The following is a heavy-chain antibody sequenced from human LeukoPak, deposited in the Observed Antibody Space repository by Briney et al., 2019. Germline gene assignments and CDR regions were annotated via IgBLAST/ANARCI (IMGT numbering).Heavy chain of an antibody. CDR1: GGTFSSYA. J-gene: IGHJ5*02. Sequence: SVKVSCKVSGGTFSSYAISWVRQAPGQGLEWMGRIIPTLGISNYAQKFQGRVTITADKSTSTAYMELSSLRSEDTAVYYCARSYCSGGSCRYNWFDPWGQGTLVTVSS. CDR2: IIPTLGIS. CDR3: ARSYCSGGSCRYNWFDP. V-gene: IGHV1-69*10. D-gene: IGHD2-15*01.